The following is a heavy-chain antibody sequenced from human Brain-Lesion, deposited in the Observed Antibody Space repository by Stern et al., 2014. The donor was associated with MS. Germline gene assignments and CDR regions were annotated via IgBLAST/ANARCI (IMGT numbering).Heavy chain of an antibody. D-gene: IGHD6-13*01. J-gene: IGHJ1*01. V-gene: IGHV3-7*01. CDR3: ARIGYSSSWYSPVGFFQH. CDR2: IKEDGSEK. Sequence: EVQLVESGGGLVQPGGSLRLSCTASGFTFNSYWMSWVRQAPGKGLEWVANIKEDGSEKYYVESVQGRFTVSRDHATNSMYLQMNSLRVDDTATYYCARIGYSSSWYSPVGFFQHWGQGPLVTVSS. CDR1: GFTFNSYW.